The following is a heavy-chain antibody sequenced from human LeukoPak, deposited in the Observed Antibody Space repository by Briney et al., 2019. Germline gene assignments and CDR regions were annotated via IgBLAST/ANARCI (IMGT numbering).Heavy chain of an antibody. J-gene: IGHJ4*02. CDR1: GFTFSSYS. CDR2: ISSSSSYI. Sequence: GGSLRLSCAASGFTFSSYSMNWVRQAPGKGLEWVSSISSSSSYIYYADSVKGRFTTSRDNSKNMLYLQMNSLSAEDTAVYYCARGPGYSSGWYVLSVDYWGQGTLVTVSS. D-gene: IGHD6-19*01. CDR3: ARGPGYSSGWYVLSVDY. V-gene: IGHV3-21*01.